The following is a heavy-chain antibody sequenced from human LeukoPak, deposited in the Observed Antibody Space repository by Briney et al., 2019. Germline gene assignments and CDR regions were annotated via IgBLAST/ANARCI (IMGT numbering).Heavy chain of an antibody. V-gene: IGHV3-30*02. CDR3: ARDVAATGTYTDY. CDR1: GFTFSSYG. CDR2: IRYDGSNK. J-gene: IGHJ4*02. D-gene: IGHD6-13*01. Sequence: GGSLRLSCAASGFTFSSYGMHWVRQAPGKGLGWVAFIRYDGSNKYYADSVKGRFTISRDNSKNTLYLQMNSLRTEDTAVYYCARDVAATGTYTDYWGQGTLVTVSS.